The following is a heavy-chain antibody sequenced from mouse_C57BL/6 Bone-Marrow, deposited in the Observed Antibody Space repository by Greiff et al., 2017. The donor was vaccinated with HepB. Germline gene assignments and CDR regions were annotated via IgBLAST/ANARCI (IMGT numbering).Heavy chain of an antibody. V-gene: IGHV2-9-1*01. D-gene: IGHD2-5*01. J-gene: IGHJ3*01. Sequence: QVQLKESGPGLVAPSQSLSITCTVSGFSLTSYAISWVRQPPGKGLEWLGVIWTGGGTNYNSALKSRLSISKDNSKSQVFLKMNSLQTDDTARYYCARNSPYYSNYVWFAYWGQGTLVTVSA. CDR3: ARNSPYYSNYVWFAY. CDR1: GFSLTSYA. CDR2: IWTGGGT.